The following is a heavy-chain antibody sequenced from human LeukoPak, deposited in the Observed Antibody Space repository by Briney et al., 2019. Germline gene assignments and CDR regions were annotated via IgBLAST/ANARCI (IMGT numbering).Heavy chain of an antibody. D-gene: IGHD3-10*01. Sequence: KSSETLSLTCAVYGGSFSGYYWSWIRQPPGKGLEWIGEINHSGSTNYNPSLKSRVTKSVDTSKNQFSLKLSSVTAADTAVYYCARGLWFGEIGMDVWGQGTTVTVSS. J-gene: IGHJ6*02. V-gene: IGHV4-34*01. CDR3: ARGLWFGEIGMDV. CDR2: INHSGST. CDR1: GGSFSGYY.